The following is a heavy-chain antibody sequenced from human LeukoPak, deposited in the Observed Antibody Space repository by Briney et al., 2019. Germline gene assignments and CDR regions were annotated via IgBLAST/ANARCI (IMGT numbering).Heavy chain of an antibody. CDR1: GFIFRNYA. J-gene: IGHJ4*02. Sequence: GGSLRLSCGASGFIFRNYAMSWVRQAPGEGLEWVSAISGSGGSTYYADSVKGRFTISRDNSKNTLYLQMNSLRAEDTAVYYCAEVSIHRYCSGGSCYYFDYWGQGTLVTVSS. D-gene: IGHD2-15*01. V-gene: IGHV3-23*01. CDR2: ISGSGGST. CDR3: AEVSIHRYCSGGSCYYFDY.